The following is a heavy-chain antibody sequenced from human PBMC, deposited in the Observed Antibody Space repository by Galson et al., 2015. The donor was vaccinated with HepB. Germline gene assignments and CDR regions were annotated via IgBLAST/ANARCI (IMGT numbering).Heavy chain of an antibody. Sequence: SVKVSCKASGYTFTGYYIHWVRRAPGQGLEWMGRVSSKSGGTNYAQRFQGRVTMTRDTSITTVYMELTRLRSDDTAVYFCARPYGDYKSFDYWGQGTLVTVSS. CDR2: VSSKSGGT. J-gene: IGHJ4*02. CDR3: ARPYGDYKSFDY. CDR1: GYTFTGYY. D-gene: IGHD4-17*01. V-gene: IGHV1-2*06.